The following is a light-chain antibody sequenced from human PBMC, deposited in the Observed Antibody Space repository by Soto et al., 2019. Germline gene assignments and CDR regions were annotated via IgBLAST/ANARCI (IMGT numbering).Light chain of an antibody. J-gene: IGLJ2*01. CDR1: SSDVGGYNY. V-gene: IGLV2-14*01. CDR3: SSYTSSSTLAV. Sequence: QSALTQPASVSGSPGQSITISCTGTSSDVGGYNYVSWYQQHPGKAPKLMIYDVSDRPSGVSNRFSGSKSGNTASLTISGLQADDEADDYCSSYTSSSTLAVFGGGTKLTVL. CDR2: DVS.